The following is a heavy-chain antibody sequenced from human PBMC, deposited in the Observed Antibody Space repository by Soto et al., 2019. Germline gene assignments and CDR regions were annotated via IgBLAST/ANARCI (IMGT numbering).Heavy chain of an antibody. CDR1: GGAFSSYT. D-gene: IGHD6-13*01. V-gene: IGHV1-69*06. Sequence: QVQLVQSGTEVKKPRSSVKVSCKASGGAFSSYTINWVRQAPGQGLEWMGGIIPIFGTANYAQKFQGRVTFTADTSTNTAFMELNSLRSNDTAVYYCSRDAIAAAGTNDWGQGTLVTVSS. CDR3: SRDAIAAAGTND. J-gene: IGHJ4*02. CDR2: IIPIFGTA.